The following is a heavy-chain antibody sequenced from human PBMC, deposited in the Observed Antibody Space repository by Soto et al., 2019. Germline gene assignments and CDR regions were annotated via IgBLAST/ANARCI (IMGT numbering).Heavy chain of an antibody. J-gene: IGHJ4*02. Sequence: EVQLVESGGDLVQPGGSLRLSCAASGFTFSSYWMAWVRQSPGKGLEWVASMNQHGSNIQYVDSVKGRFTISRDNARNLLDLQMNNLRAEDTAIYYCATDTYCPATCYRGHGNWGQGTLVTVSS. CDR1: GFTFSSYW. CDR3: ATDTYCPATCYRGHGN. CDR2: MNQHGSNI. V-gene: IGHV3-7*01. D-gene: IGHD2-8*02.